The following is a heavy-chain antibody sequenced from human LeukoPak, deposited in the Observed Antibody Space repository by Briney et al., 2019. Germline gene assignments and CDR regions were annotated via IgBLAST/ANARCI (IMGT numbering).Heavy chain of an antibody. CDR3: ARHFRRDYPDSGSSQYFHYIDV. J-gene: IGHJ6*03. Sequence: SETLSLTCAVYGGSYSGYYWSWIRQTPWTTLEWIGYIYATGNTNYSPSLKGRVTISLDTSKNHFSLRLRSVTAADTALYYCARHFRRDYPDSGSSQYFHYIDVWGKGTTVVVSS. D-gene: IGHD3-10*01. V-gene: IGHV4-4*09. CDR2: IYATGNT. CDR1: GGSYSGYY.